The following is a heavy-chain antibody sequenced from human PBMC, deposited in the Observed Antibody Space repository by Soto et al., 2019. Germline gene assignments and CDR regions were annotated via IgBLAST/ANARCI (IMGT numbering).Heavy chain of an antibody. J-gene: IGHJ1*01. D-gene: IGHD1-20*01. Sequence: LSLTCAVSGGSISNSNWWSWVRQPPGKGLEWIGEIYHSGSTNYNPSLKSRVTISVDKSKNQFSLKLSSVTAADTAVYYCATYRRITGTSFQHWGQGTLVTVSS. CDR1: GGSISNSNW. V-gene: IGHV4-4*02. CDR3: ATYRRITGTSFQH. CDR2: IYHSGST.